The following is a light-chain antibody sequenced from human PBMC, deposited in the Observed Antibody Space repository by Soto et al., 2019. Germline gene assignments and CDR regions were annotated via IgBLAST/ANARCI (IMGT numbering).Light chain of an antibody. CDR1: TGEVTSGHY. V-gene: IGLV7-43*01. CDR2: SPS. Sequence: QAVVTQEPSVNVSPGGTVTLTCASSTGEVTSGHYPNWFQQQPGQAHRALLYSPSHKHSWTPARFSGSLLGGKAALTLSSVQPEDEADYFCLLSYRGAQLVFGGGTKLTVL. CDR3: LLSYRGAQLV. J-gene: IGLJ3*02.